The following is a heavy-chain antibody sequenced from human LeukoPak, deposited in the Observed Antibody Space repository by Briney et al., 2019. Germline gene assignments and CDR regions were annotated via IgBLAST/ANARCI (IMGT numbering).Heavy chain of an antibody. CDR3: ARDYYGSGSLD. V-gene: IGHV3-53*01. D-gene: IGHD3-10*01. Sequence: GGSLRLSXAASGFTVSSNYMSWVRQAPGKGLEWVSVIYSGGSTYDADSVKSRFTISRDNSKNTLYLQMNSLRAEDTAVYYCARDYYGSGSLDWGQGTLVTVSS. CDR1: GFTVSSNY. CDR2: IYSGGST. J-gene: IGHJ4*02.